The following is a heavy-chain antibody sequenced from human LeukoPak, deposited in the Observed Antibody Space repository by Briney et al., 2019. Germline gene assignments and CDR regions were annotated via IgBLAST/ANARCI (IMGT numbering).Heavy chain of an antibody. Sequence: PGGSLRLSCAASGFTFSDYYMSWIRQAPGKGLEWIGSIYYTGGTYYSPSLKSRVTISVDTSKNQFSLKLSSVTAADTAVYYCARHGGTRVTLVEVYYFDYWGQGTLVTVSS. J-gene: IGHJ4*02. D-gene: IGHD4-11*01. CDR2: IYYTGGT. CDR3: ARHGGTRVTLVEVYYFDY. V-gene: IGHV4-39*01. CDR1: GFTFSDYY.